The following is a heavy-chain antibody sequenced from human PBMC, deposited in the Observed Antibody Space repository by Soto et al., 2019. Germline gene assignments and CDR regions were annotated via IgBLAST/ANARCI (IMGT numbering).Heavy chain of an antibody. D-gene: IGHD5-12*01. Sequence: PSETLSLTCTVSGGSISSPSYYWGWIRQPPGKGLEWIGSIYYSGSTYQNPSLKSRVTISVDTSKNEFSLKLSSVTAADTAVYYCARHRGRDGYNLYFHYWGQGTLVTVSS. CDR2: IYYSGST. V-gene: IGHV4-39*01. CDR1: GGSISSPSYY. CDR3: ARHRGRDGYNLYFHY. J-gene: IGHJ1*01.